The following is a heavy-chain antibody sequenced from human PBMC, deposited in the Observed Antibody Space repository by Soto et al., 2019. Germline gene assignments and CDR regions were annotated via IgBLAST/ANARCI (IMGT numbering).Heavy chain of an antibody. CDR3: ARDTGRSLLVGY. CDR2: IYYSGST. V-gene: IGHV4-59*01. D-gene: IGHD1-26*01. J-gene: IGHJ4*02. CDR1: GGSISSYY. Sequence: SETLSPTCTVSGGSISSYYWSWIRQPPGKGLEWIGYIYYSGSTNYNPSLKSRVTISVDTSKNQFSLKLSSVTAADTAVYYCARDTGRSLLVGYWGQGTLVTVSS.